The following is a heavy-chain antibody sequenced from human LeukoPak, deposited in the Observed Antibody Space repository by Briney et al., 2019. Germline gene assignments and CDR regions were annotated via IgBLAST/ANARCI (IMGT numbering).Heavy chain of an antibody. D-gene: IGHD3-3*01. V-gene: IGHV1-46*01. Sequence: ASVKVSCKASGYTFTSYYMHWVRQAPGQGLEWMGIINPSGGSTSYAQKFQGRVTMTRDTSTSTVYMELSSLRSEDTAVYYCARGYYDFWSGYYRAQVYYYYGMDVWGQGTTVTVSS. J-gene: IGHJ6*02. CDR3: ARGYYDFWSGYYRAQVYYYYGMDV. CDR1: GYTFTSYY. CDR2: INPSGGST.